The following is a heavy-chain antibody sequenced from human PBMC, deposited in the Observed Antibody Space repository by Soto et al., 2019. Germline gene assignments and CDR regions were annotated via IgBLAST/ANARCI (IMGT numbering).Heavy chain of an antibody. V-gene: IGHV4-34*01. CDR3: ARGLTRTTLFAVVTVFDY. D-gene: IGHD3-3*01. CDR2: INHSGST. J-gene: IGHJ4*02. Sequence: PSETLSLTCAVYGGSLSGYYWSWIRQPPGKGLEWIGEINHSGSTNYNPSLKSRVTISVDTSKNQFSLKLSSVTAADTAVYYCARGLTRTTLFAVVTVFDYWGQGTLVTVSS. CDR1: GGSLSGYY.